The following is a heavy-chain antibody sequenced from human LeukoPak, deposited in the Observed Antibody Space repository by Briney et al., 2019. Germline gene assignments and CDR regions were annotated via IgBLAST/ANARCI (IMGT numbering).Heavy chain of an antibody. Sequence: SVKVSCKASGGTFSSYAISWVRQAPGQGLEWMGGIIPIFGTANYAQKFQGRVTITADKSTSTAYMELSSLRSEDTAVYYCARRTFYYGSGSPLGYWGQGTLVTVSS. V-gene: IGHV1-69*06. CDR2: IIPIFGTA. D-gene: IGHD3-10*01. J-gene: IGHJ4*02. CDR1: GGTFSSYA. CDR3: ARRTFYYGSGSPLGY.